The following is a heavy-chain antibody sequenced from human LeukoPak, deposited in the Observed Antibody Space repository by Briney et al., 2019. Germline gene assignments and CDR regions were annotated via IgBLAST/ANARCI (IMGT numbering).Heavy chain of an antibody. V-gene: IGHV3-48*02. CDR1: GFTFRSYF. J-gene: IGHJ4*02. CDR3: ARDSDWAFDN. Sequence: GGSLKFSGAASGFTFRSYFMSWVRQAPGKGLEWVSYINHNAETIYYADSVKGRFTISRDNAKNVLYLQMNRLRDGDTAVYYCARDSDWAFDNWGQGTLVTVSS. CDR2: INHNAETI. D-gene: IGHD2-21*02.